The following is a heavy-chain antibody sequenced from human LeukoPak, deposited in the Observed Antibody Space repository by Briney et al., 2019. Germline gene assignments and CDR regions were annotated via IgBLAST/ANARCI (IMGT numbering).Heavy chain of an antibody. D-gene: IGHD6-13*01. Sequence: GGSLRLSCAASGFTFSSYSMNWVRQAPGKGLEWVSSISSSSSYIYYADSVKGRLTISRDNAKNSLYLQMNSLRAEDTAVYYCARFIAAANDAFDIWGQGTMVTVSS. CDR2: ISSSSSYI. CDR1: GFTFSSYS. CDR3: ARFIAAANDAFDI. V-gene: IGHV3-21*01. J-gene: IGHJ3*02.